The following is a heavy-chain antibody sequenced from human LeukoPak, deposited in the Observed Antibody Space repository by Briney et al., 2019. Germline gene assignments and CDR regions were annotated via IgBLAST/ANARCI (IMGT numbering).Heavy chain of an antibody. CDR2: ISGNAANT. CDR3: AKDRQHSSGSYWGAFDY. J-gene: IGHJ4*02. CDR1: GFTFSNYA. V-gene: IGHV3-23*01. D-gene: IGHD3-22*01. Sequence: GGSLRRSCAASGFTFSNYAMAWVRQAPGKGLEWVAGISGNAANTWYADSVKGRFTISRDNFRNTVSLQMNSLRAEDTAAYYCAKDRQHSSGSYWGAFDYWGQRTLVTVSS.